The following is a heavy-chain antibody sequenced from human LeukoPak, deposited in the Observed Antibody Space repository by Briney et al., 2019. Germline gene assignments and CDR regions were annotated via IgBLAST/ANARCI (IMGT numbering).Heavy chain of an antibody. J-gene: IGHJ6*03. CDR1: GGSFSDYC. CDR2: INPSGST. Sequence: SETLSLTCAVYGGSFSDYCWSWIRQPPGKGLEWIGEINPSGSTNYSPSFKTRVTISVDTSKNQFSLKLSSVAAADTAVYFCARVGYRYVINDWSRTGLGAYPTKYYYHMDVWDKGTTVTVSS. V-gene: IGHV4-34*01. CDR3: ARVGYRYVINDWSRTGLGAYPTKYYYHMDV. D-gene: IGHD5-18*01.